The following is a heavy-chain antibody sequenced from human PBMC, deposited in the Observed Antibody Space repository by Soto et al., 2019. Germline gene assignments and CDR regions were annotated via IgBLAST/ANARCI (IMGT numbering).Heavy chain of an antibody. CDR1: GFTFSSYG. CDR2: ISYDGSNK. CDR3: AKVSGYDEYAFDI. D-gene: IGHD5-12*01. Sequence: GVSLRLSCAASGFTFSSYGMHWVRQAPGKGLEWVAVISYDGSNKYYADSVKGRFTISRDNSKNTLYLQMNSLRAEDTAVYYCAKVSGYDEYAFDIWGQGTMVTVSS. J-gene: IGHJ3*02. V-gene: IGHV3-30*18.